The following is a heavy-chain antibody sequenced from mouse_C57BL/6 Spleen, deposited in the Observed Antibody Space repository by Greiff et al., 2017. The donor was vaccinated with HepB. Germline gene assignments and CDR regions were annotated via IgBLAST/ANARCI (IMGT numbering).Heavy chain of an antibody. D-gene: IGHD1-1*02. CDR3: TSGGVFAY. Sequence: VKLVESGAELVRPGASVTLSCKASGYTFTDYEMHWVKQTPVHGLEWIGAIDPETGGTAYNQKFKGKAILTADKSSSTAYMELRSLTSEDSAVYYCTSGGVFAYWGQGTLVTVSA. CDR2: IDPETGGT. J-gene: IGHJ3*01. V-gene: IGHV1-15*01. CDR1: GYTFTDYE.